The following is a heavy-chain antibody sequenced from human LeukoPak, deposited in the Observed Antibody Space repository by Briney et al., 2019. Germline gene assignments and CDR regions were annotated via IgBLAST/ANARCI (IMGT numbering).Heavy chain of an antibody. J-gene: IGHJ4*02. D-gene: IGHD6-19*01. V-gene: IGHV3-23*01. CDR1: GFTFSSYA. Sequence: PGGSLRISCAASGFTFSSYAMSWVRQAPGKGREWVSGISGSGGTTYYADSVKGRFTISRDNSKNTLYVQMNSLRDEDTATYYCAKDRNPHRVAGANLLDYWGQGTLVIVSS. CDR3: AKDRNPHRVAGANLLDY. CDR2: ISGSGGTT.